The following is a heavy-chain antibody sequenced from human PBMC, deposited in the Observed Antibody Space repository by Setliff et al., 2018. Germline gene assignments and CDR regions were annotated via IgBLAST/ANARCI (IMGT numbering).Heavy chain of an antibody. CDR2: ISSYNDIT. CDR1: GHIFSSYG. Sequence: ASVKVSCKASGHIFSSYGISWVRQAPGQGLEWMGWISSYNDITNYAQRFQGRVTLTKDMSTSAAYMELRSLGSDDTAVYYCAISTLSICSGGNCPNVFDVWGQGTMVTVSS. CDR3: AISTLSICSGGNCPNVFDV. D-gene: IGHD2-15*01. V-gene: IGHV1-18*01. J-gene: IGHJ3*01.